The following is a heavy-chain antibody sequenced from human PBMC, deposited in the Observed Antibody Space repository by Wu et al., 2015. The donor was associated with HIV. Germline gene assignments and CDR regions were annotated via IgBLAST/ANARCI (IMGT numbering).Heavy chain of an antibody. J-gene: IGHJ1*01. CDR3: AREPRRAPXPIDGVLSYYLVRSSGTEERLGPPVLLHALPNPNGPYF. V-gene: IGHV1-69*12. CDR2: IIPVLGTT. CDR1: GNTFNA. Sequence: QVQLVQSGAEVKKPGSSVKISCKASGNTFNAINWVRQAPGQGLEWMGGIIPVLGTTYNAQKLQGRVTFTADESTGTAYMELNSLRSDDTAVFYCAREPRRAPXPIDGVLSYYLVRSSGTEERLGPPVLLHALPNPNGPYF. D-gene: IGHD2/OR15-2a*01.